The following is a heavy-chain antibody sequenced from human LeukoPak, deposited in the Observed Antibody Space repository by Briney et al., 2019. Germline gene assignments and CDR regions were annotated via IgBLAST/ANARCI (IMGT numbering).Heavy chain of an antibody. Sequence: GGSLRLSCAASGFTFSSYAMHWVRQAPGKGLEWVAVISYDGSNKYYADSVKGRFTISRDNSKNTLYLQMNSLRAEDTAVYYCARDQTAAGTRGFDYWGQGTLVTVSS. CDR2: ISYDGSNK. V-gene: IGHV3-30*04. CDR3: ARDQTAAGTRGFDY. J-gene: IGHJ4*02. CDR1: GFTFSSYA. D-gene: IGHD6-13*01.